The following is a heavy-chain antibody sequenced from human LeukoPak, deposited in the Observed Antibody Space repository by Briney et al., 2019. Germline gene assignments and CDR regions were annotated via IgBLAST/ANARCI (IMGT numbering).Heavy chain of an antibody. CDR1: GGSISSGDYY. CDR2: IYYSGST. V-gene: IGHV4-30-4*08. CDR3: ARVKSYYFDY. D-gene: IGHD4-23*01. J-gene: IGHJ4*02. Sequence: SETLSLTCTVSGGSISSGDYYWSWIRQPPGKGLEGIGYIYYSGSTYYNPSLKSRVTISVDTPKNQLSLKLSSVTAADTAVYYCARVKSYYFDYWGQGTLVTVSS.